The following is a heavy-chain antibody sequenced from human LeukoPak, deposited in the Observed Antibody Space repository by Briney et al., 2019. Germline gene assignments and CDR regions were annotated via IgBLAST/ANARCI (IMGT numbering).Heavy chain of an antibody. CDR3: ARAYYDFWSGYVDY. Sequence: GGSLRLSCAASGFTFSNYNMNWVRQAPGKGLEWDSSISGSSSYIYYADSVKGRFTISRDNSKNTLYLQMNSLRAEDTAVYYRARAYYDFWSGYVDYWGQGTLVTVSS. D-gene: IGHD3-3*01. CDR2: ISGSSSYI. J-gene: IGHJ4*02. CDR1: GFTFSNYN. V-gene: IGHV3-21*04.